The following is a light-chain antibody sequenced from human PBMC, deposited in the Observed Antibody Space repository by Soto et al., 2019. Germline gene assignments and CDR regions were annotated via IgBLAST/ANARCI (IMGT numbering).Light chain of an antibody. CDR2: GAS. CDR1: QSVSSSY. V-gene: IGKV3-20*01. J-gene: IGKJ4*01. CDR3: PQYGSSPLT. Sequence: EIVLTQSPGTLSLSPGERATLSCRASQSVSSSYLAWYQQKPGQAPRLLIYGASSRATGIPDRFSGSGSGTDFTLTISRLEPEDFEVYYRPQYGSSPLTFGGGTKVEIK.